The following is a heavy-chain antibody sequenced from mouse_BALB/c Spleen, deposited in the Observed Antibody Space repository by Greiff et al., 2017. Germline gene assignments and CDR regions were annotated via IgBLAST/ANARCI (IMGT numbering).Heavy chain of an antibody. CDR3: ARWKYWYVDV. CDR1: GYTFTSYN. V-gene: IGHV1-12*01. Sequence: QVQLQQPGAELVKPGASVKMSCKASGYTFTSYNMHWVKQTPGQGLEWIGAIYPGNGDTSYNQKFKGKATLTADKSSSTAYMQLSSLTSEDSAVYYCARWKYWYVDVWGAGTTVTVSS. CDR2: IYPGNGDT. J-gene: IGHJ1*01.